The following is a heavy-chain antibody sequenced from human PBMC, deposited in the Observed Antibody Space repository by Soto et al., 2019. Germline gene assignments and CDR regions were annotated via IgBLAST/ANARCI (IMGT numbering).Heavy chain of an antibody. CDR1: GFSLSTSGVG. CDR3: AHNRLDPNLIAVADYFDY. Sequence: QITLKESGPTLVKPTQTLTLTFTFSGFSLSTSGVGVGWIRQPPGKALEWLALIYWDDAKRYSPSLKSRLTITKATSKNQFVLTMTNMDPVDTATYYCAHNRLDPNLIAVADYFDYWCQGTLVTVSS. V-gene: IGHV2-5*02. J-gene: IGHJ4*02. CDR2: IYWDDAK. D-gene: IGHD6-19*01.